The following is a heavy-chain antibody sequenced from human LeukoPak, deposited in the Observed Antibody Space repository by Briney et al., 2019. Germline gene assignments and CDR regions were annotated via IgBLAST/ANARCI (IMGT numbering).Heavy chain of an antibody. CDR2: VNAGNGQT. CDR3: ARAGVVEMATIGFDY. V-gene: IGHV1-3*01. Sequence: ASVKVSCKASGYTFTSYAIHWVRQAPGQRLEWMGWVNAGNGQTKYSQKFQRRVTITRDTSASTAYMELSSLRSEDTAVYYCARAGVVEMATIGFDYWGQGTLVTVSS. J-gene: IGHJ4*02. D-gene: IGHD5-24*01. CDR1: GYTFTSYA.